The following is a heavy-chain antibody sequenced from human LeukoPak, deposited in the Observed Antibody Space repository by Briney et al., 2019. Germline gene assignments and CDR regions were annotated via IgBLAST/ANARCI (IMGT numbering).Heavy chain of an antibody. CDR1: GYIFSIYA. V-gene: IGHV7-4-1*02. Sequence: ASVKVSCKASGYIFSIYAMIWVRQAPGQGLELMGWINTNTGNPTYAQGFTGRFVFSLDTSVSTAYLQISRLKAEDTAVYYCARDYTFALGTTTYFQHWGQGTLVPVSP. D-gene: IGHD1-7*01. CDR3: ARDYTFALGTTTYFQH. J-gene: IGHJ1*01. CDR2: INTNTGNP.